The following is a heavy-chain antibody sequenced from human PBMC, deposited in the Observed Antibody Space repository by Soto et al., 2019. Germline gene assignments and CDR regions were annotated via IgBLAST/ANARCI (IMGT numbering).Heavy chain of an antibody. CDR3: ARAPVGLDTISYFDY. J-gene: IGHJ4*02. Sequence: PTEILSFTCTVSADSVNSVGLHWPGLRRPPGKSLAWIGSIYHGGSTYYRPSLQSRMHMXVXAXXXXXSXXLXXVAXADTAVYFCARAPVGLDTISYFDYWGQGKLVT. CDR1: ADSVNSVGLH. V-gene: IGHV4-30-2*05. CDR2: IYHGGST. D-gene: IGHD3-3*01.